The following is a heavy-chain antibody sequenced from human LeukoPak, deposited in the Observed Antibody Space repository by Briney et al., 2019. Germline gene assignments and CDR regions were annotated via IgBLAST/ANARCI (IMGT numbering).Heavy chain of an antibody. J-gene: IGHJ4*02. CDR2: ISSSSSTI. D-gene: IGHD2-2*01. CDR1: GFTFSSYS. Sequence: GGSLRLSCAASGFTFSSYSMNWVRQAPGKGLEWVSYISSSSSTIYYADSVKGRFTTSRDNAKNSLYLQMNSLRAEDTAVYYCARDRLWYCSSTSCLTFDYWGQGTLVTVSS. V-gene: IGHV3-48*01. CDR3: ARDRLWYCSSTSCLTFDY.